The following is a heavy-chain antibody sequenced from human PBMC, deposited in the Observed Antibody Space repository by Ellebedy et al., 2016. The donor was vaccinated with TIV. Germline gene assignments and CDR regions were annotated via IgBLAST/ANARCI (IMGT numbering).Heavy chain of an antibody. D-gene: IGHD3-3*01. J-gene: IGHJ4*02. CDR1: GFTFSNYG. CDR3: AGGLGLLYGGSPLDY. CDR2: IWYDGNNK. Sequence: PGGSLRLSCVASGFTFSNYGMHWVRQAPGKGLEWVAVIWYDGNNKYYADSVKGRFTISRDNSKNTVYLQMNSLRAEDTAVYYCAGGLGLLYGGSPLDYWGQGTLVTVSS. V-gene: IGHV3-33*01.